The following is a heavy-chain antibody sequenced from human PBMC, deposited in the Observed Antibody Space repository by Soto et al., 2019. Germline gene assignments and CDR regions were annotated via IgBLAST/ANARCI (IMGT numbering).Heavy chain of an antibody. CDR1: GGSITTDGYY. D-gene: IGHD2-15*01. CDR2: RYYSEST. V-gene: IGHV4-31*03. J-gene: IGHJ4*02. Sequence: SETLSLTCTVSGGSITTDGYYWIWIRQLPGKGLEGIVHRYYSESTYYNPSLKSRVSISLDTSKNQFSLRLSFVTAADTAMYYCARTKCSGGSCYSWSIHYWGQGTSGTVSS. CDR3: ARTKCSGGSCYSWSIHY.